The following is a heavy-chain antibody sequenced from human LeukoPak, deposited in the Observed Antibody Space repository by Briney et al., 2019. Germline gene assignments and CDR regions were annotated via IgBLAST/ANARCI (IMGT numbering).Heavy chain of an antibody. CDR2: DSGSGST. V-gene: IGHV3-23*01. D-gene: IGHD3-16*01. Sequence: GGSLRLSRAASGFSFSSYAMSWVRQAPGKGLEWVSGDSGSGSTYYADSVKGRFTISRDTSKSTLYLQMNSLRVEDTAVYYCARDYDGNSHFDYWGQGTLVTVSS. CDR3: ARDYDGNSHFDY. CDR1: GFSFSSYA. J-gene: IGHJ4*02.